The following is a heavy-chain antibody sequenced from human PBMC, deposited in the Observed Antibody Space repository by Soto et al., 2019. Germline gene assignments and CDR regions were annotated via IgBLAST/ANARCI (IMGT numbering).Heavy chain of an antibody. J-gene: IGHJ6*02. CDR1: GGSISSYY. V-gene: IGHV4-59*01. D-gene: IGHD3-22*01. Sequence: SETLSLTCPVSGGSISSYYLSWIRQPPGKGLEWIGYIYYSGSTNYNPSLKSRVTISVDTSKNQFSLKLSSVTAADTAVYYCARLTIPSSGSSYYYYYGMDVWGQGTTVTVSS. CDR2: IYYSGST. CDR3: ARLTIPSSGSSYYYYYGMDV.